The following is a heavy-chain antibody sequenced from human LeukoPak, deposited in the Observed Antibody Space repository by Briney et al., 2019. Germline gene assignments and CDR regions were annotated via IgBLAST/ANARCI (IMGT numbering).Heavy chain of an antibody. CDR1: GGSISSYY. Sequence: PSETLSLTCTVSGGSISSYYWSWIRQPPGKGLEWIGYIYYSGSTNYNPSLKSRVTISVDTSKNQFSLKLSSVTAAGTAVYYCARGGPEAFDIWGQGTMVTVSS. CDR2: IYYSGST. D-gene: IGHD3-16*01. V-gene: IGHV4-59*08. CDR3: ARGGPEAFDI. J-gene: IGHJ3*02.